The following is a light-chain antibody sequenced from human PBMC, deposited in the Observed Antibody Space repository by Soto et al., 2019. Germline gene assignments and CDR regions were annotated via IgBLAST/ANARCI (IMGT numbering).Light chain of an antibody. CDR3: QQYGSSPPWT. CDR2: GAS. J-gene: IGKJ1*01. V-gene: IGKV3-20*01. CDR1: QSISRSY. Sequence: EIVLTPSPGTLSLSPGERATLSCRASQSISRSYLAWYQQNPGQAPRLLIYGASSRATGSPDRFSGSRSGTDFTLTISRREPEDFAVYYCQQYGSSPPWTFGQGTKVDIK.